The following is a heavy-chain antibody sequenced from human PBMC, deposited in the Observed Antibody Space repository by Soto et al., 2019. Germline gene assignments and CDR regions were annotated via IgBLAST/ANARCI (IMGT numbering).Heavy chain of an antibody. V-gene: IGHV1-3*01. CDR3: AGGPLVDTAMVLKFDY. J-gene: IGHJ4*02. Sequence: QVQLVQSGAEVKKPGASVKVSCKASGYTFTSYAMHWVRQAPGQRLEWMGWINAGNGNTKYSQKLQGRVTITRDTSASTAYMELSSLRSEDTAVYYCAGGPLVDTAMVLKFDYWGQGTLVTVSS. CDR2: INAGNGNT. CDR1: GYTFTSYA. D-gene: IGHD5-18*01.